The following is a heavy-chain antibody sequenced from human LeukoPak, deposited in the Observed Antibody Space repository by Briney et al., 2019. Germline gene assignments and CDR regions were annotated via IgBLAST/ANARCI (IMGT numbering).Heavy chain of an antibody. CDR3: ARDRGSRGLRYFGWSTFVP. J-gene: IGHJ5*02. V-gene: IGHV4-4*02. CDR2: SIHGGGT. D-gene: IGHD3-9*01. Sequence: TETLSLTCAVSGGSFSSSNWGGGGGQPPGRGRGGLGESIHGGGTNYNPSLKSRVTISVDKSKNQFSLKLSSVTAADTAVYYCARDRGSRGLRYFGWSTFVPWGQGTLVTVSS. CDR1: GGSFSSSNW.